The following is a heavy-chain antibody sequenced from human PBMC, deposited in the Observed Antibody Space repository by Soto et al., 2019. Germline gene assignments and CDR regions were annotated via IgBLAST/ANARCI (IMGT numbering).Heavy chain of an antibody. CDR1: GGTFSNYA. J-gene: IGHJ6*02. V-gene: IGHV1-69*01. CDR3: ARVVILVPTASTHYYYDMDV. CDR2: IIPIVGTG. Sequence: QVQLVQSGAEVRKPGSSVTVSCKASGGTFSNYAISWVRQAPGQGLEWMGGIIPIVGTGSYAQKFQGRVTTTADEPTTTAYMELSSLRFEDTAVYYCARVVILVPTASTHYYYDMDVWGPGTTVTVSS. D-gene: IGHD2-2*01.